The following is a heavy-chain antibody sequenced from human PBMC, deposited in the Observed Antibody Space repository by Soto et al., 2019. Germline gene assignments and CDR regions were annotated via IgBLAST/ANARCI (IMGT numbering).Heavy chain of an antibody. CDR1: GGTLSSYA. CDR3: ARSKAPGSYYKAPNAFDI. V-gene: IGHV1-69*13. CDR2: IIPIFGTA. D-gene: IGHD3-10*01. Sequence: GASVKVSCKASGGTLSSYAISWVRQAPGQGLEWMGGIIPIFGTANYAQKFQGRVTITADESTSTAYMELSSLRSEDTAVYYCARSKAPGSYYKAPNAFDIWGQGTMVTVSS. J-gene: IGHJ3*02.